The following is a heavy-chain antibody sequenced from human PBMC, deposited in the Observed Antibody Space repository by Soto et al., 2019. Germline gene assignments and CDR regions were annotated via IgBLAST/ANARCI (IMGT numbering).Heavy chain of an antibody. D-gene: IGHD3-9*01. CDR1: GYTFTSYG. V-gene: IGHV1-18*01. Sequence: ASVKVSCKASGYTFTSYGISWVRQAPGQGLEWMGWISAYNGNTIYAQKFQGRVTMTEDTSTDTAYMELSSLRSEDTAVYYCATNYDILTGYITGYFDYWGQGTLVTVSS. CDR2: ISAYNGNT. J-gene: IGHJ4*02. CDR3: ATNYDILTGYITGYFDY.